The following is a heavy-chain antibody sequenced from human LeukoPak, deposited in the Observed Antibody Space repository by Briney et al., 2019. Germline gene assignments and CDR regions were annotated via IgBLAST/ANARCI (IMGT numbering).Heavy chain of an antibody. V-gene: IGHV4-34*01. CDR3: ARVQYSYDDY. CDR2: INHSGST. J-gene: IGHJ4*02. CDR1: GGSFSGYY. D-gene: IGHD5-18*01. Sequence: SETLSLTCAVYGGSFSGYYWSWIRQPPGKGLEWIGEINHSGSTNYNPSLKSRVTISVDTSKNQFSLKLSSVTAADTAVYYCARVQYSYDDYWGQGTPVTVSS.